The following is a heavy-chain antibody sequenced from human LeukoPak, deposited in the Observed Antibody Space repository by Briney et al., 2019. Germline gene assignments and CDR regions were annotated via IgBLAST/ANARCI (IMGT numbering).Heavy chain of an antibody. V-gene: IGHV1-69*13. CDR1: GGTFSSYA. Sequence: SVKVSCKASGGTFSSYAISWVRQAPGQGLEWIGGIIPIFGTANYAQKFQGRVTITADESTSTAYMELSSLRSEDTAVYYCARMYYDFWSGYFGLDDAFDIWGQGTMVTVSS. CDR2: IIPIFGTA. CDR3: ARMYYDFWSGYFGLDDAFDI. D-gene: IGHD3-3*01. J-gene: IGHJ3*02.